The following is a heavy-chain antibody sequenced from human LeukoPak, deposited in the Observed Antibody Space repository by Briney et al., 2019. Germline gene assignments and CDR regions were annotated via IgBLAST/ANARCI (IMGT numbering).Heavy chain of an antibody. CDR1: GYTFTSYH. CDR2: IKSTGDTT. Sequence: ASVQVSCKTSGYTFTSYHMHWVRQAPGQGLEWVAIIKSTGDTTVYAQKFQGRVTVTRDTSTSTVYMDLSSLSSEETAVYYCVREDAHTYYFDFWGPGTLVTVSS. J-gene: IGHJ4*02. CDR3: VREDAHTYYFDF. D-gene: IGHD2-2*01. V-gene: IGHV1-46*01.